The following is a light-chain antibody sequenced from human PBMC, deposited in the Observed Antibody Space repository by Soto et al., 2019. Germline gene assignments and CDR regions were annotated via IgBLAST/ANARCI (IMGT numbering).Light chain of an antibody. CDR2: DAS. J-gene: IGKJ4*01. Sequence: EIVLTQSPGTLSLSPGERATLSCRASQSVSSSYLAWYQQKPGQAPRLLIYDASTRATGIPARFSGSGSGTEFTLTISSLQSEDFAVYYCQQYNKWPLTFGGGTKVDIK. CDR1: QSVSSSY. V-gene: IGKV3-15*01. CDR3: QQYNKWPLT.